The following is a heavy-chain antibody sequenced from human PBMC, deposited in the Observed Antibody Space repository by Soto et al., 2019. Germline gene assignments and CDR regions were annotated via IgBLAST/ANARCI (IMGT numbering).Heavy chain of an antibody. Sequence: SETLSLTCTVSGGSISSSSYYWGWIRQPPGKGLEWIGSIYYSGSTYYNPFLKSRVTISVDTSKNQFSLKLSSVTAADTAVYYCARASFVVVPAATGRDYYYYYYMDVWGKGTTVTVSS. CDR3: ARASFVVVPAATGRDYYYYYYMDV. V-gene: IGHV4-39*01. CDR1: GGSISSSSYY. D-gene: IGHD2-2*01. CDR2: IYYSGST. J-gene: IGHJ6*03.